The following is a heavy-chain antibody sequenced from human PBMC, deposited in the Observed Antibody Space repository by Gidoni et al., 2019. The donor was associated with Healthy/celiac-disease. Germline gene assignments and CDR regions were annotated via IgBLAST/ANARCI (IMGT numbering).Heavy chain of an antibody. Sequence: QLQLQESGPGLVKPSETLSLTCTVSGGSISSISYYWGWIRQPPGKGLEWIGSIYYSGSTYYNPSLKSRVTISVDTSKNQFSLKLSSVTAADTAVYYCARGLLWFGELLYYFDYWGQGTLVTVSS. D-gene: IGHD3-10*01. CDR3: ARGLLWFGELLYYFDY. V-gene: IGHV4-39*01. J-gene: IGHJ4*02. CDR2: IYYSGST. CDR1: GGSISSISYY.